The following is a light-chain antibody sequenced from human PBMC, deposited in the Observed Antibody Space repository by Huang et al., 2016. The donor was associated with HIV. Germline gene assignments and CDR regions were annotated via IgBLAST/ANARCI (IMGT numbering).Light chain of an antibody. J-gene: IGKJ4*01. V-gene: IGKV3-11*01. CDR1: PGLANN. Sequence: EIVLTQSPATLSLSPGERATRSCRASPGLANNLAWYQQKPGQAPRPLIYDASKRATGSPARCSGSGSGTDFTLTISSLEPEDFAVYYCQQRGNWQLTFGGGTKVEIK. CDR2: DAS. CDR3: QQRGNWQLT.